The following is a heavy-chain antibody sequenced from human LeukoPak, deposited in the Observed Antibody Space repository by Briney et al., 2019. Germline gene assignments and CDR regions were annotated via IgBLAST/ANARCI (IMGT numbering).Heavy chain of an antibody. Sequence: SETLSLTCTVSGGSISNNNYHWGWIRQPPGKGLEWIGSIFYSGTSYYNPSLKSRVTISVDTSKNQFSLKLSSVTAADTAVYYCARFGATGYASLNYWGQGTLVTVSS. CDR2: IFYSGTS. CDR1: GGSISNNNYH. J-gene: IGHJ4*02. V-gene: IGHV4-39*01. D-gene: IGHD1-26*01. CDR3: ARFGATGYASLNY.